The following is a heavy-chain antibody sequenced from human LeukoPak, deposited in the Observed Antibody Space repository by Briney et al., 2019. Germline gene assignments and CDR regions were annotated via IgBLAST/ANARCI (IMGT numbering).Heavy chain of an antibody. CDR1: GGSISSYY. CDR3: ALQARKWEPFDY. J-gene: IGHJ4*02. Sequence: SETLSLTCTVSGGSISSYYWSWIRQPPGKGLEWIGYIYYRGSTNYNPSLKSRVTISVDTSKNQFSLKLSSVTAADTAVYYCALQARKWEPFDYWGQGTLSPSPQ. CDR2: IYYRGST. V-gene: IGHV4-59*01. D-gene: IGHD1-26*01.